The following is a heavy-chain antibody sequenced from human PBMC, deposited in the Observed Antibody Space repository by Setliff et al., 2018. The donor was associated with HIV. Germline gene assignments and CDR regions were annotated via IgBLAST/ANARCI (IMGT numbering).Heavy chain of an antibody. Sequence: ASETLSLTCTVSGGSISSTSYYWGWIRQPPGTGLEWIGSISSSGNTYYNPSLKSRVTTSVDTPKNQFSLKLNSVTAADTAVYYCARHSPSDYWGQGTLVTVSS. V-gene: IGHV4-39*01. CDR2: ISSSGNT. J-gene: IGHJ4*02. CDR1: GGSISSTSYY. CDR3: ARHSPSDY.